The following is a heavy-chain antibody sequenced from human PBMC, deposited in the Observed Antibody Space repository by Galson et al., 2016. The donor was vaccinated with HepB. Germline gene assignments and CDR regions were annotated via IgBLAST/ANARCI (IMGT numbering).Heavy chain of an antibody. CDR2: ISSSSNSM. J-gene: IGHJ4*02. V-gene: IGHV3-48*02. D-gene: IGHD6-19*01. Sequence: SLRLSCAASGFIFNSYSMNWVRQAPGKGLEWISYISSSSNSMYYADSVKGRFTISRDNAKNYMYLQMNSLRDEDTAVYYCVKGAGTIDYWGQGTLVTVSS. CDR1: GFIFNSYS. CDR3: VKGAGTIDY.